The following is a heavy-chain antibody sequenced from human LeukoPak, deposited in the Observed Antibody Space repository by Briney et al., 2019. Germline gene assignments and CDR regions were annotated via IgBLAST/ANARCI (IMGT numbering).Heavy chain of an antibody. CDR3: ASDYCSSTSCFPFY. V-gene: IGHV3-74*01. Sequence: GGSLRLSCAASGFTFSSYWMHWVRQAPGKGLVWVSRINSVGSSTSYADSVKGRFTISRDNAKNTLYLQMNSLRVEDTAVYYCASDYCSSTSCFPFYWGQGTLVTVSS. D-gene: IGHD2-2*01. CDR1: GFTFSSYW. CDR2: INSVGSST. J-gene: IGHJ4*02.